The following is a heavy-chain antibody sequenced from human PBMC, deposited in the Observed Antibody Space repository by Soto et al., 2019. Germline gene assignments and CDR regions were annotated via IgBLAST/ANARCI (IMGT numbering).Heavy chain of an antibody. CDR2: IYYRGNT. Sequence: QLQLQESGPGLVKPSETLSLTCSVSGDSINSDKYYWGWIRQPPGKGLEWIGSIYYRGNTDYNPSLQTRVTISLDKSKSQFSLKLNSVTAADSAVYFCARLEGLATISYYFDFWGQGALVTVSS. J-gene: IGHJ4*02. CDR1: GDSINSDKYY. V-gene: IGHV4-39*01. D-gene: IGHD3-9*01. CDR3: ARLEGLATISYYFDF.